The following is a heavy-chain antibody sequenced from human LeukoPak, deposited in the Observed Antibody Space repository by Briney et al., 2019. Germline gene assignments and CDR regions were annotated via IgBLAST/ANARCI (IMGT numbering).Heavy chain of an antibody. CDR1: GGSISSSSYY. J-gene: IGHJ4*02. D-gene: IGHD6-13*01. Sequence: SETLSLTCTVSGGSISSSSYYWGWIRQPPGKGLEWIGSIYYSGSTYYNPSLKSRVTISVDTSKNQFSLKLSSVTAADTAVYYCARLGWTDSSSWFDYWGQGTLVTVSS. CDR2: IYYSGST. V-gene: IGHV4-39*07. CDR3: ARLGWTDSSSWFDY.